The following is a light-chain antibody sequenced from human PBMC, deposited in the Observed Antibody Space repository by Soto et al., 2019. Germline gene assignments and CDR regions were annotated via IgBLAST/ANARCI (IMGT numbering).Light chain of an antibody. CDR1: QSISSW. V-gene: IGKV1-5*03. CDR3: QQYSYFAT. Sequence: DIQMTQSPSTLSASVGDRVTITCRASQSISSWLTWYQQKAGQAPKLLIYKASIVESGVPSRFSGSGSATEFTLTIRSLQPDDSATYYCQQYSYFATFGQGNRVEVK. J-gene: IGKJ1*01. CDR2: KAS.